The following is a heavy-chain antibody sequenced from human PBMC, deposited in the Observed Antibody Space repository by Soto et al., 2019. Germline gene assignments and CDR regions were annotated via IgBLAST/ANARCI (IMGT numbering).Heavy chain of an antibody. CDR1: GFTLSSYS. J-gene: IGHJ4*02. CDR2: ISYDGNKK. CDR3: ARSVAVAGLDY. V-gene: IGHV3-30-3*01. Sequence: QVQLVESGGGVVQPGRSLRLSCAASGFTLSSYSMHWVRQAPGRGLEWVGVISYDGNKKYYRDSVKGRFSISRDTSNNTVNLHMNSLRPEDTAGYYCARSVAVAGLDYWGQGTLVTVS. D-gene: IGHD6-19*01.